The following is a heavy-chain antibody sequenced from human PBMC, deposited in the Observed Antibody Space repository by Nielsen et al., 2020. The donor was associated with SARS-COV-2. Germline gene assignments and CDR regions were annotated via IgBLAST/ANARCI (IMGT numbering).Heavy chain of an antibody. V-gene: IGHV4-30-4*08. CDR3: ARGDLVVVPSPILGLGPFFYYFYLDV. CDR1: GDSINNDDNY. CDR2: ILYNGTT. J-gene: IGHJ6*03. D-gene: IGHD2-2*01. Sequence: SETLSLTCSVFGDSINNDDNYWSWIRQFPGKGLEWIGYILYNGTTYYSWPLKSRVTLSMDKSKRQFSLRLTSVSAADTAVYLCARGDLVVVPSPILGLGPFFYYFYLDVWGKGTTVIVSS.